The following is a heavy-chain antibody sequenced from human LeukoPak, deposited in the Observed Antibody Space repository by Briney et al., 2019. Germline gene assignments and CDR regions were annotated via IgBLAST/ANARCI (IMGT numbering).Heavy chain of an antibody. V-gene: IGHV4-59*01. D-gene: IGHD6-13*01. Sequence: SETLSLTCTVSGGSISSYYWSWIRQPLGKGLEWIGYIYYSGSTNYNPSLKSRVTISVDTSKNQFSLKLSSVTAADTAVYYCARGGGSSSWYFFDYWGQGTLVTVSS. CDR2: IYYSGST. CDR3: ARGGGSSSWYFFDY. CDR1: GGSISSYY. J-gene: IGHJ4*02.